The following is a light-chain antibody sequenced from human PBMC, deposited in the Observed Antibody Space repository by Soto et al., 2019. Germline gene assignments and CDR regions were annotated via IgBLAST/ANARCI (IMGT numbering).Light chain of an antibody. V-gene: IGKV1-27*01. J-gene: IGKJ3*01. Sequence: DIQMTQSPSSLSASVGDRVTITCRASQDISNYLAWYQQRPGEVPKLLIYAASTLHSGVPSRFSGSGSGTDFTLSISSLQPADAASYFCQKCNSPPPFTFGPGTKVDLK. CDR2: AAS. CDR3: QKCNSPPPFT. CDR1: QDISNY.